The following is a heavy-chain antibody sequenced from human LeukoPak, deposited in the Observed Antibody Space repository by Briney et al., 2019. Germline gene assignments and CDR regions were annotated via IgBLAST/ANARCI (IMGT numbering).Heavy chain of an antibody. J-gene: IGHJ4*02. CDR2: IISSESYI. CDR3: ATSGYYYGLVDS. V-gene: IGHV3-21*01. CDR1: GFIFSAYS. D-gene: IGHD5-18*01. Sequence: GRSLRLSCAASGFIFSAYSMNWVRQAPGKGLEWVSSIISSESYIYYADSVKGRFTISRDNAKNSLYLQMNSLRAEDTAVYYCATSGYYYGLVDSWGQGTLVTVSS.